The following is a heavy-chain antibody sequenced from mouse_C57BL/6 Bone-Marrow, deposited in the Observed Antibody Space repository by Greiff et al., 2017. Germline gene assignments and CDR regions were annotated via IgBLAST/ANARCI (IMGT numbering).Heavy chain of an antibody. CDR1: GYSITSGYY. CDR2: ISYDGSN. J-gene: IGHJ1*03. V-gene: IGHV3-6*01. Sequence: EVKLMESGPGLVKPSQSLSLTCSVTGYSITSGYYWNWIRQFPGNKLEWMGYISYDGSNNYNPSLKNRISITRDTSKNQFFLKLNSVTTEDTATYYCAREEIIYYYGSSPFYWYFDVWGTGTTVTVSS. CDR3: AREEIIYYYGSSPFYWYFDV. D-gene: IGHD1-1*01.